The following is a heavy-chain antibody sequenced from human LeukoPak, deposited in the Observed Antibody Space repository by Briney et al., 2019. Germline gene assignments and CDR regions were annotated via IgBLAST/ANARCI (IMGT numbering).Heavy chain of an antibody. CDR1: GFTFSSYA. CDR2: ISGSGGST. D-gene: IGHD2-2*01. Sequence: PGGSLRLSCAASGFTFSSYAMSWVRQAPGKGLEWVSAISGSGGSTYYADSVKGRFTIYRDNSKGTLDLQMNSLRAEDTAVYYCARSPPIYCSSITCPFDYWGQGTLVTVSS. CDR3: ARSPPIYCSSITCPFDY. J-gene: IGHJ4*02. V-gene: IGHV3-23*01.